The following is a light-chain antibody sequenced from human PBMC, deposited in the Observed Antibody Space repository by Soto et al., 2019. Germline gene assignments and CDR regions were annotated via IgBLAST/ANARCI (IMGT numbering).Light chain of an antibody. J-gene: IGKJ1*01. CDR2: GAS. CDR3: QQYGSSPWT. V-gene: IGKV3-20*01. Sequence: IVLTQSPCTMSLSTGERRTISCRASQSVSSSYLAWYQQKPGQAPRLLIYGASSRATGIPDRFSGSGSGTDFTLTISRLEPEDFGVYYCQQYGSSPWTFGQGTKVDIK. CDR1: QSVSSSY.